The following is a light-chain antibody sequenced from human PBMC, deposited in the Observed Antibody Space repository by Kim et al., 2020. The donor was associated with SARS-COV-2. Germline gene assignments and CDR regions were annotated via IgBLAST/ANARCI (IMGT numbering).Light chain of an antibody. J-gene: IGLJ1*01. Sequence: QSVLTQPPSASGTPGQSITISCSGSSSNIGSNTVNWYQQLPGTAPKLLIYSNNQRPSGVPDRFSGSKSGTSASLAISGLQSEDEADYYCAAWDDSLNKIFGTGTKVTVL. CDR2: SNN. CDR1: SSNIGSNT. CDR3: AAWDDSLNKI. V-gene: IGLV1-44*01.